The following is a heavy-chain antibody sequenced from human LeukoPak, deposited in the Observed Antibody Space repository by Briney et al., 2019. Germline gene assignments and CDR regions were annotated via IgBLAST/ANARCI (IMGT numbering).Heavy chain of an antibody. CDR1: GFTFSSYG. J-gene: IGHJ4*02. V-gene: IGHV3-30*02. CDR2: IRYDGSNK. D-gene: IGHD2-2*01. Sequence: GGSLRLSCAASGFTFSSYGMHWVRQAPGKGLEWVAFIRYDGSNKYYADSVKGRFTISRDNSKNTLYLQMNSLRAEDTAVYYCARDSSTSWGGFDYWGQGTLVTVSS. CDR3: ARDSSTSWGGFDY.